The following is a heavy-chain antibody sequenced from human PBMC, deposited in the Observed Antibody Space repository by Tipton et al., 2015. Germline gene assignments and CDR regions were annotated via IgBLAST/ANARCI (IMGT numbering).Heavy chain of an antibody. V-gene: IGHV4-39*01. CDR3: ARRFSHSSSWTFDY. J-gene: IGHJ4*02. CDR1: GGSISSSSYY. Sequence: TLSLTCTVSGGSISSSSYYWGWIRQPPGKGLEWIGSVHYSGSTYYNPSLKSRVTISVDTSKNQFSLKLSSVTAADTAMYYCARRFSHSSSWTFDYWGQGTLVTVPS. CDR2: VHYSGST. D-gene: IGHD6-13*01.